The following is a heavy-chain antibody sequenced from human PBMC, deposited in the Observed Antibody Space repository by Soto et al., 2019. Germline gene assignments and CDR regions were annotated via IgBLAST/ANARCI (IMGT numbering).Heavy chain of an antibody. J-gene: IGHJ4*02. D-gene: IGHD3-22*01. CDR2: IYYSGST. CDR1: GGSISSYY. V-gene: IGHV4-59*01. CDR3: ARIRYYYDSSGYYSQYYFDY. Sequence: SETLSLTCTVSGGSISSYYWSWIRQPPGKGLEWIGYIYYSGSTNYNPSLKGRVTISVDTSKNQFSLKLSSVTAADTAVYYCARIRYYYDSSGYYSQYYFDYWGQGTLVTVSS.